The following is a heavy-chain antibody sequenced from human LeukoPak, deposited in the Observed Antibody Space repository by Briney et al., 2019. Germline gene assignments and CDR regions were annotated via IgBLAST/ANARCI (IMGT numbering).Heavy chain of an antibody. J-gene: IGHJ4*02. D-gene: IGHD3-22*01. CDR3: ARGHYDSSGYYLYY. CDR1: GGSISSYY. V-gene: IGHV4-59*01. CDR2: IYYSGST. Sequence: SETLSLTCTVSGGSISSYYWSWIRQPPGKGLEWIGYIYYSGSTNYNPSFKSRVTISVDTSKNQFSLKLSSVTAADTAVYYCARGHYDSSGYYLYYWGQGTLVTVSS.